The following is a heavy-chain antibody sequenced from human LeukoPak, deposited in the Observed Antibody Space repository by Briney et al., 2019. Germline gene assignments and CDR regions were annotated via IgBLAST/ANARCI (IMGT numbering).Heavy chain of an antibody. CDR1: GFTFSSYW. CDR3: ARERAATGFDY. J-gene: IGHJ4*02. Sequence: PGGSLRLSCAASGFTFSSYWMRWVRQAPGKGLVWVSRINTDGSSTSYADSVKGRFTISRDNAKNTLSLQMNSLRAEDTAVYYCARERAATGFDYWGQGTLVTVSS. D-gene: IGHD6-25*01. CDR2: INTDGSST. V-gene: IGHV3-74*01.